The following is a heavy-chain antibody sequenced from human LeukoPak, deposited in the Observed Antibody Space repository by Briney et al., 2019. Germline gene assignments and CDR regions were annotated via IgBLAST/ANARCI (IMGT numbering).Heavy chain of an antibody. D-gene: IGHD5-24*01. CDR3: ARDLGADGYNLRNWFDP. J-gene: IGHJ5*02. Sequence: SETLSLTCTVSGGSLSSGAYYWRWIRQHPGKGLEWIGYISHSGSTYYNPSLKSRVTISVDMSKNQFSLKLSSVTAADTAVYYCARDLGADGYNLRNWFDPWGQGTLVTVSS. CDR1: GGSLSSGAYY. V-gene: IGHV4-31*03. CDR2: ISHSGST.